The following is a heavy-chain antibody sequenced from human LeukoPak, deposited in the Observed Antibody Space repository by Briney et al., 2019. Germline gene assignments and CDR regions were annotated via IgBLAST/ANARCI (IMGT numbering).Heavy chain of an antibody. J-gene: IGHJ4*02. V-gene: IGHV3-30*04. CDR3: ARDLKGSNYDILTGPIGAY. D-gene: IGHD3-9*01. Sequence: GRSLRLSCAASGFTFSSYTMGWVRQAPEKGLEWVAVISYDGGNKDYADSVKGPFTISSDNSKNTLSLQMNSLRPEDTAVYYCARDLKGSNYDILTGPIGAYWGQGTLVTVSS. CDR1: GFTFSSYT. CDR2: ISYDGGNK.